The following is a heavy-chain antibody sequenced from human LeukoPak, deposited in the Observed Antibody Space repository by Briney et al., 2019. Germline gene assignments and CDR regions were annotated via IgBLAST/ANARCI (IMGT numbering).Heavy chain of an antibody. CDR2: IIAIFGTA. CDR1: GGTFSSYA. CDR3: ARYLGCSSTSFYISIGDAFDI. V-gene: IGHV1-69*13. J-gene: IGHJ3*02. Sequence: EASVKVSCKASGGTFSSYAISWVRQAPGQGLEWMGGIIAIFGTANYAQKFQGRVTITADESTSTAYMELRSLRSEGTAVYYCARYLGCSSTSFYISIGDAFDIWGQGTMVTVSS. D-gene: IGHD2-2*02.